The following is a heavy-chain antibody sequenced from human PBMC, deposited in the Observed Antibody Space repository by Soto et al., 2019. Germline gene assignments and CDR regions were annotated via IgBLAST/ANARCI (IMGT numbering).Heavy chain of an antibody. CDR1: GYTFTSYG. CDR2: ISAYNGNT. Sequence: ASVKVSCKASGYTFTSYGISWVRQAPGQGLEWMGWISAYNGNTNYAQKLQGRVTMTTDTSTSTAYMELRSLRSDDTAVYYCARGYPLITMVRGVIIQAFDIWGQGTMVTVSS. D-gene: IGHD3-10*01. J-gene: IGHJ3*02. V-gene: IGHV1-18*01. CDR3: ARGYPLITMVRGVIIQAFDI.